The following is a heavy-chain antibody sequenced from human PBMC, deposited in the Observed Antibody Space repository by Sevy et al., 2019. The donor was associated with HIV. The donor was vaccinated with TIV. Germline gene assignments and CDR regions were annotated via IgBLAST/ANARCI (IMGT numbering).Heavy chain of an antibody. J-gene: IGHJ4*02. V-gene: IGHV4-59*13. CDR2: IYYSGST. CDR3: ARGETPAYRYDFWSGYLGPYYFDY. D-gene: IGHD3-3*01. CDR1: GGSISSYY. Sequence: SETLSLTCTVSGGSISSYYWSWIRQPPGKGLEWIGYIYYSGSTNYNPSLKSRVTISVDTSKNQFSLKLSSVTAADTAVYYCARGETPAYRYDFWSGYLGPYYFDYWGQGTLVTVSS.